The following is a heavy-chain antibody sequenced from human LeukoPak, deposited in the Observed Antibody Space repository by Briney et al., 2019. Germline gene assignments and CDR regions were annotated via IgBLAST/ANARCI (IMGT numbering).Heavy chain of an antibody. CDR2: ISGSGGQK. CDR1: GFTFSNYA. J-gene: IGHJ4*02. V-gene: IGHV3-23*01. Sequence: GGSLRLSCAASGFTFSNYALSWVRQAPGKGLEWVSLISGSGGQKDYADSVKGRFTISRDNSRNTLNLQMNSLKAEDTAVYYCAKDSMITFGGVIGYWGQGTLVTVSS. CDR3: AKDSMITFGGVIGY. D-gene: IGHD3-16*02.